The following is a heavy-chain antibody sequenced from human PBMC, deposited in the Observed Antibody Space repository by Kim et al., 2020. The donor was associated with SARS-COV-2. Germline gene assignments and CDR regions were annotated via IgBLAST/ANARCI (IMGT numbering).Heavy chain of an antibody. D-gene: IGHD5-12*01. CDR1: GFIFSSHV. Sequence: GGSLRLSCAASGFIFSSHVMHWVRQAPGKGLEWVAVIWYHGGNEYYADSVKGRFIISRDDSKNTLYLQMNSLRPEDTAVYYCAKVGRGYRGNDFSLDYWGQGTLVTVSS. CDR3: AKVGRGYRGNDFSLDY. CDR2: IWYHGGNE. V-gene: IGHV3-30*02. J-gene: IGHJ4*02.